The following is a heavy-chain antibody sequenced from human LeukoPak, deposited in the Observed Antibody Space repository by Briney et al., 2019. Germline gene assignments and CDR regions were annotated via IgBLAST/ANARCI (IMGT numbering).Heavy chain of an antibody. CDR2: ISSSASSI. CDR3: ARERRDSVDY. J-gene: IGHJ4*02. CDR1: GFTFSNYE. V-gene: IGHV3-48*03. D-gene: IGHD2-21*01. Sequence: GGSLRLSCAASGFTFSNYEMNWVRQAPGKGLEWVSYISSSASSIYYADAVKGRFTISRDNAKNSLYLQMNSLRAEDTGFYYCARERRDSVDYWGQGTLVTVSS.